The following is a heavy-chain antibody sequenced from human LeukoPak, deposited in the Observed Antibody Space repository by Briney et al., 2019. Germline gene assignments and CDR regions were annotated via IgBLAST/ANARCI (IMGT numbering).Heavy chain of an antibody. CDR2: IIPIFGTA. J-gene: IGHJ4*02. D-gene: IGHD2-15*01. CDR3: ARAPLRYCSGGSCYPGFDY. CDR1: GGTFSSYA. V-gene: IGHV1-69*01. Sequence: SVTVSCKASGGTFSSYAISWVRQAPGQGLEWMGGIIPIFGTANYAQKFQGRVTITADESTSTAYMELSSLRSEDTAVYYCARAPLRYCSGGSCYPGFDYWGQGTLVTVSS.